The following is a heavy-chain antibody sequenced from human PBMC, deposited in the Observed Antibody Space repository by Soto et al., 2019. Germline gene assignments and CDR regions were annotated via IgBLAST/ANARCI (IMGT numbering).Heavy chain of an antibody. CDR1: GFTFNTYG. D-gene: IGHD6-19*01. CDR2: ISYDGSNE. CDR3: AKSLAVAAGWFDP. J-gene: IGHJ5*02. Sequence: XVSLRLSCAASGFTFNTYGMHGVRQAPGKGLEWVAFISYDGSNEYYADSVKGRFTISRDNSKNTVFLQMNSLRGEDTAVYYCAKSLAVAAGWFDPWGQGALVTVSS. V-gene: IGHV3-30*18.